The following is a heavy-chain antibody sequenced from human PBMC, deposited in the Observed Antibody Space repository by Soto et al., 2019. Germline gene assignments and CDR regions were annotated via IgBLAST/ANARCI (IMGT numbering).Heavy chain of an antibody. CDR3: ARESHDILTGPPWVWYFDL. J-gene: IGHJ2*01. CDR1: GGSFSGYY. CDR2: INDRGSI. V-gene: IGHV4-34*01. Sequence: QVQLQQWGAGPLRPLETLSLTCGVSGGSFSGYYWAWIRQSPGKGLEWIGEINDRGSINYNPSRKSRVSISVDTSKNHYSLNLRSVTAADTAVYYCARESHDILTGPPWVWYFDLGGRGTLVTVSS. D-gene: IGHD3-9*01.